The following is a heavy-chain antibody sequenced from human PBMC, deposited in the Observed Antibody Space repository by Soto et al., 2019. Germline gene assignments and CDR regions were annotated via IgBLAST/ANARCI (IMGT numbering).Heavy chain of an antibody. CDR3: ARDGTETIVATIGSHYADY. J-gene: IGHJ4*02. CDR1: GFTFSSYG. Sequence: LRLSCAASGFTFSSYGMHWVRQAPGKGLEWVAVIWYDGSNKYYADSVKGRFTISRDNSKNTLYLQMNSLRAEDTAVYYCARDGTETIVATIGSHYADYWGQGTLVTVSS. D-gene: IGHD5-12*01. CDR2: IWYDGSNK. V-gene: IGHV3-33*01.